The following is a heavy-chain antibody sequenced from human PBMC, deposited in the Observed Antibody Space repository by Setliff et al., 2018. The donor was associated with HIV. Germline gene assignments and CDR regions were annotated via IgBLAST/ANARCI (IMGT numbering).Heavy chain of an antibody. CDR1: AYTFTTYD. D-gene: IGHD6-19*01. Sequence: ASVKVSCKASAYTFTTYDINWVRQATGQRLEWMGWMNPNSGDTAYAQKFQGRVNMTRDTSISTAYLELSSLISEDTAVYYCVRGPSSGWPAYYYYMDVWGKGTTVTV. CDR2: MNPNSGDT. J-gene: IGHJ6*03. CDR3: VRGPSSGWPAYYYYMDV. V-gene: IGHV1-8*01.